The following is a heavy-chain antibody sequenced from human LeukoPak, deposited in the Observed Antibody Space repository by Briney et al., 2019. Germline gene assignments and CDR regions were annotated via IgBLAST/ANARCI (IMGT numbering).Heavy chain of an antibody. CDR3: AKDEYYDSSGGGYYFDY. CDR1: GYTFTSYD. Sequence: ASVKVSCKASGYTFTSYDINWVRQATGQGLEWMGWMNPNSGNTGYAQKFQGRVTMTRNTSISTAYMELSSLRSEDTAVYYCAKDEYYDSSGGGYYFDYWGQGTLVTVSS. V-gene: IGHV1-8*01. J-gene: IGHJ4*02. CDR2: MNPNSGNT. D-gene: IGHD3-22*01.